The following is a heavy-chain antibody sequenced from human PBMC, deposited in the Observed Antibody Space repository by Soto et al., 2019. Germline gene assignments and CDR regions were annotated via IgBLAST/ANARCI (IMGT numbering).Heavy chain of an antibody. CDR3: ARELVLPTTPLSYFDY. J-gene: IGHJ4*02. V-gene: IGHV1-3*01. D-gene: IGHD2-15*01. CDR1: GYTFTSYA. Sequence: ASVKVSCKASGYTFTSYAIHWVRQAPGQRLEWMGWINAGNGNTKYSQNFQGRVTITGDTSAITAYMELSSLRSEDTAVYYCARELVLPTTPLSYFDYWGQGTLVTVTS. CDR2: INAGNGNT.